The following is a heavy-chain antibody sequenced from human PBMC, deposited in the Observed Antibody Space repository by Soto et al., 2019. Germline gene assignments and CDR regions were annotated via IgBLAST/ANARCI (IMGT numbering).Heavy chain of an antibody. V-gene: IGHV4-59*08. CDR3: ARRYGYSFDY. CDR1: GGSISSYY. Sequence: QVQLQESGPGLVKPSETLSLTCTVSGGSISSYYWSWIRQPPGKGLEWFGYIYYSGSTNYNPSLKRRVTISVDTSKTQFSLKLSSVTAADTAVYYCARRYGYSFDYWGQGTLVTVSS. D-gene: IGHD1-1*01. CDR2: IYYSGST. J-gene: IGHJ4*02.